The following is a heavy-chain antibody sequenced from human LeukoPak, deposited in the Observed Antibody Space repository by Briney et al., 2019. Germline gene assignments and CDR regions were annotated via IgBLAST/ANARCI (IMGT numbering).Heavy chain of an antibody. CDR3: ASRGYRSSTSCYNSYDY. CDR2: ISGSGGST. CDR1: GFTFSSYA. V-gene: IGHV3-23*01. Sequence: GGSLRLSCAASGFTFSSYAMSWVRQAPGKGLEWVSAISGSGGSTYYADSVKGRFTISRDNSKNTLYLQMNSLRAEDTAVYYCASRGYRSSTSCYNSYDYWGQGTLVTVSS. J-gene: IGHJ4*02. D-gene: IGHD2-2*02.